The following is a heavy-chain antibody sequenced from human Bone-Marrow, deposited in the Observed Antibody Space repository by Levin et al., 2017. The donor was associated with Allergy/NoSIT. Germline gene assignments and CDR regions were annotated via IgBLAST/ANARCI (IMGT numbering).Heavy chain of an antibody. CDR1: GASITSGDHY. D-gene: IGHD3-10*01. CDR2: IYYSGST. Sequence: KTSETLSLTCSVSGASITSGDHYWSWIRQSPGKGLEWLGYIYYSGSTYYNPSLMTRITISLDPSKNHFSLKLASVTAADTAVYYCASPSYYYGAGTHPDEDYWGQGALVVVSS. J-gene: IGHJ4*02. V-gene: IGHV4-30-4*01. CDR3: ASPSYYYGAGTHPDEDY.